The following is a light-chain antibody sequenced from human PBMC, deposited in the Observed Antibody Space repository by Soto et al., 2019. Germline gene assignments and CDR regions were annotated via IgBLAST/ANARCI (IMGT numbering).Light chain of an antibody. Sequence: TQLKERRAPKYSTARETPTIHSRASQSISSWLAWYQQKPGKAPKILIYKAYTLKSGVPSRFSGSGSGTEFTLTISSPQPDDVATDDCQLYTSYSEAFGAGTKVDIK. V-gene: IGKV1-5*03. J-gene: IGKJ3*01. CDR2: KAY. CDR1: QSISSW. CDR3: QLYTSYSEA.